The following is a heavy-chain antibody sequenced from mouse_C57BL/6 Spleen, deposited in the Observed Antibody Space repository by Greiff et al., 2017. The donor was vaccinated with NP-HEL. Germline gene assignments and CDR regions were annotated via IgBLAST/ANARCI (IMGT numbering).Heavy chain of an antibody. Sequence: EVNVVESGGGLVKPGGSLKLSCAASGFTFSSYAMSWVRQTPEKRLEWVATISDGGSYTYYPDNVKGRFTISRDNAKNNLYLQMSHLKSEDTAMYYCARVGDYRGFAYWGQGTLVTVSA. CDR1: GFTFSSYA. CDR2: ISDGGSYT. D-gene: IGHD2-4*01. J-gene: IGHJ3*01. CDR3: ARVGDYRGFAY. V-gene: IGHV5-4*03.